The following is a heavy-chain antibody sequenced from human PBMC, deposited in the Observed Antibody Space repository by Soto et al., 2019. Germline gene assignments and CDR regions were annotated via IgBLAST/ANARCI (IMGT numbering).Heavy chain of an antibody. Sequence: SETLSLTCAVSGYSISSGYYWGWIRQPPGKGLEWIGSIYHSGSTYYNPSLKSRVTISVDTSKNQFSLKLSSVTAADTAVYYCAREGSDYDFWSGYYINYWGQGTLVTVSS. J-gene: IGHJ4*02. CDR1: GYSISSGYY. CDR2: IYHSGST. CDR3: AREGSDYDFWSGYYINY. D-gene: IGHD3-3*01. V-gene: IGHV4-38-2*02.